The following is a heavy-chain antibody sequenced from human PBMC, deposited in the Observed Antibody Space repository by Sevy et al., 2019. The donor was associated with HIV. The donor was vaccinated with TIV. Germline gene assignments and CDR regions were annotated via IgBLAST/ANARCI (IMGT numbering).Heavy chain of an antibody. D-gene: IGHD3-10*01. Sequence: ASLKVSCKASGGIFRSNAISWVRQAPGQGLEWMGGIIAVFGTTNYAQKFQGRVTVTADESRSTAYMELSSLRSEDTAVYYCARDKYYYVSGSLDYWGQGTQVTVSS. J-gene: IGHJ4*01. CDR2: IIAVFGTT. CDR3: ARDKYYYVSGSLDY. CDR1: GGIFRSNA. V-gene: IGHV1-69*13.